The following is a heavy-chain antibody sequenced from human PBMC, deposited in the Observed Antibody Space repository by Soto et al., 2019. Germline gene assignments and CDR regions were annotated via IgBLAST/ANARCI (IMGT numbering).Heavy chain of an antibody. CDR2: LYWDDDK. Sequence: SGPTLVNPTQTLTLTCTFSGSPLSTSGVSVCWIRQPPGKALEWLALLYWDDDKRYSQSLKSRLTITKDTSKNQVVLIMTNMETVDTATYYCVFVKDIVVVLAATFLGVFDIWGQGSMVTVSS. D-gene: IGHD2-15*01. CDR1: GSPLSTSGVS. J-gene: IGHJ3*02. V-gene: IGHV2-5*02. CDR3: VFVKDIVVVLAATFLGVFDI.